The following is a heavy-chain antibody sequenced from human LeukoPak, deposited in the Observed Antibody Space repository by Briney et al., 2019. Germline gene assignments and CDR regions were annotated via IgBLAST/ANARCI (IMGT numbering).Heavy chain of an antibody. CDR3: ARGRGIAARPPFYFDY. CDR2: IIPILGIA. V-gene: IGHV1-69*04. Sequence: ASVKVSCKASGGTFSSYAISWVRQAPGQGLEWMGRIIPILGIANYAQKFQGRVTITADKSTSTAYMELSSLRSEDTAVYYCARGRGIAARPPFYFDYWGQGTLVTVSS. CDR1: GGTFSSYA. J-gene: IGHJ4*02. D-gene: IGHD6-6*01.